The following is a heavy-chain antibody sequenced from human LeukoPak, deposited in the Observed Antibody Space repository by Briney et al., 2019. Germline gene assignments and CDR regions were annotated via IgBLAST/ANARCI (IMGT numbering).Heavy chain of an antibody. V-gene: IGHV5-51*01. CDR3: ATSESQTKFDY. CDR1: GYKFTTYW. D-gene: IGHD1/OR15-1a*01. CDR2: IFPGDSET. Sequence: GESLKISCKGSGYKFTTYWIGWVRQLPGKGLEWMGIIFPGDSETIYSPSFQGQVTISADTSISTAYLQWNSLKTSDTARYYCATSESQTKFDYWGQGTLVTVSS. J-gene: IGHJ4*02.